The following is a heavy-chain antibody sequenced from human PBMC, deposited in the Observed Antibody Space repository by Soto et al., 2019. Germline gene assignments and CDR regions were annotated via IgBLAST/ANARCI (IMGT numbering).Heavy chain of an antibody. CDR3: TRETVAGITGLDY. CDR2: ISVSDAFI. Sequence: XGSLRLSCAASGFKVGAFAVNWVRQAPGKGLEWVSGISVSDAFIYYADSVRGRFSISRDASENILYLQMNSLRVDDTALYYCTRETVAGITGLDYWGPGTLVTVSS. J-gene: IGHJ4*02. D-gene: IGHD1-20*01. CDR1: GFKVGAFA. V-gene: IGHV3-23*01.